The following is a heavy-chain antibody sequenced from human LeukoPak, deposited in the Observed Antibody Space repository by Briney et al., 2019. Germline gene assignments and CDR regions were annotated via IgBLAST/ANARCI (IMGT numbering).Heavy chain of an antibody. CDR3: ARRAGDGYNFHYFDY. CDR2: IYYSGST. V-gene: IGHV4-39*07. D-gene: IGHD5-24*01. Sequence: PSETLSLTCTVSGGSISSSSYYWGWIRQPPGKGLEWIGSIYYSGSTNYNPSLKSRVTISVDTSKNQFSLKLSSVTAADTAVYYCARRAGDGYNFHYFDYWGQGTLVTVSS. CDR1: GGSISSSSYY. J-gene: IGHJ4*02.